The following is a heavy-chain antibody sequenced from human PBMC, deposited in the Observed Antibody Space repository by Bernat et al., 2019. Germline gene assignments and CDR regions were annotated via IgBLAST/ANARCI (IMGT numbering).Heavy chain of an antibody. Sequence: EVQLVESGGGLIQPGGSLRLSCAASGFTVSSNFITWVRQAPGKGLEWVSAISGSGSGTYYAGSVKGRFTISRDNSKNTLYLQMNSLRAEDTAVYYCAKSYYDSGLLDYWGQGTLVTVSS. V-gene: IGHV3-23*04. J-gene: IGHJ4*02. CDR3: AKSYYDSGLLDY. D-gene: IGHD3-22*01. CDR1: GFTVSSNF. CDR2: ISGSGSGT.